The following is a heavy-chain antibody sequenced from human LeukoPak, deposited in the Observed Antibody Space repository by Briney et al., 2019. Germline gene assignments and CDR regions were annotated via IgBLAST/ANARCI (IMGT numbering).Heavy chain of an antibody. V-gene: IGHV4-30-2*01. D-gene: IGHD6-13*01. CDR2: IYHSGST. J-gene: IGHJ3*02. CDR1: GGSISSGGYY. CDR3: ARGKQQLVALNPSAFGI. Sequence: SETLSLTCTVSGGSISSGGYYWSWIRQPPGKGLEWIGYIYHSGSTYYNPSLKSRVTISVDRSKNQFSLKLSSVTAADTAVYYCARGKQQLVALNPSAFGIWGQGTMVTVSS.